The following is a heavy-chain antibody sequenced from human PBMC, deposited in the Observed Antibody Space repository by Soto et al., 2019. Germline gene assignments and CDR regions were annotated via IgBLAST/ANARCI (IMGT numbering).Heavy chain of an antibody. D-gene: IGHD2-2*01. CDR2: ISAYNGNT. Sequence: GASVKVACTASGYTFTSYGISWLRQAPGQGLAWMGWISAYNGNTNYPQKLQGRGTMTTDTSTSTAYMQLRSLRSDDTAVYYCARDRLVVVPAAPYATESFDYWGQGTLDAVSS. J-gene: IGHJ4*02. CDR3: ARDRLVVVPAAPYATESFDY. V-gene: IGHV1-18*04. CDR1: GYTFTSYG.